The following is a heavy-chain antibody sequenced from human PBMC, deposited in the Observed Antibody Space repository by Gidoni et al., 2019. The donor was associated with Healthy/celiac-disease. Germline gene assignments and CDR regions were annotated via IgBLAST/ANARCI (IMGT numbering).Heavy chain of an antibody. CDR3: VKDLAAKNYYDSSGYSVGSN. D-gene: IGHD3-22*01. CDR1: GFTFSSYA. J-gene: IGHJ4*02. CDR2: ISSNGGST. Sequence: EVQLVESGGGLVQPGGSLRLSCSASGFTFSSYALHWVRQAPGKGLEYVSAISSNGGSTYYADSVKGRFTISRDNSKNTLYLQMSSLRAEDTTVYYCVKDLAAKNYYDSSGYSVGSNWGQGTLVTVSS. V-gene: IGHV3-64D*09.